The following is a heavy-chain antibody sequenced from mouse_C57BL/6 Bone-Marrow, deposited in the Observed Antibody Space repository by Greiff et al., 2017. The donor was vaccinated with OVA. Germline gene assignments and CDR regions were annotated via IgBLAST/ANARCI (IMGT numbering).Heavy chain of an antibody. D-gene: IGHD2-1*01. V-gene: IGHV5-9*01. Sequence: EVKLVESGGGLVKPGGSLKLSCAASGFTFSSYTMSWVRQTPEKRLEWVATISGGGGNTYYPDSVKGRFTISRDNAKNTLYLQMSSLRSEDTALYYCARQGGGNYEAWFAYWGQGTLVTVSA. CDR3: ARQGGGNYEAWFAY. J-gene: IGHJ3*01. CDR2: ISGGGGNT. CDR1: GFTFSSYT.